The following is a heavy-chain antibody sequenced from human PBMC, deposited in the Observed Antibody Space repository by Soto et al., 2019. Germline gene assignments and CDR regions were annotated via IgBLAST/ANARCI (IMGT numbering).Heavy chain of an antibody. Sequence: PGGSLRLSCAASGFTFSNAWMSWVRQAPGKGLEWVGRIKSKTDGGTTDYAAPVKGRFTISRDDSKNTLYLQMNSLKTEDTAVYYCTTPSPRLESDAFDIWGQGTMVTVSS. CDR2: IKSKTDGGTT. J-gene: IGHJ3*02. CDR3: TTPSPRLESDAFDI. CDR1: GFTFSNAW. V-gene: IGHV3-15*01.